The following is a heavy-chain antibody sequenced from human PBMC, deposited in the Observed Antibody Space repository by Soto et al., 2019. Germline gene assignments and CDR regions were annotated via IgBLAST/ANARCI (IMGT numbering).Heavy chain of an antibody. J-gene: IGHJ6*02. D-gene: IGHD6-19*01. CDR1: GFTFSTHA. V-gene: IGHV3-33*01. CDR3: ASGPPRGWYRNIYYYYGLDA. Sequence: QVQLVETGGGVVQPGRSLRLSCVASGFTFSTHAMHWVRQAPGKGLEWVAVVWSDGNKQYYADSVMGRFTNSRDNSRNTLYLQMNSLRAEDTALYFCASGPPRGWYRNIYYYYGLDAWGQGTTVTVTS. CDR2: VWSDGNKQ.